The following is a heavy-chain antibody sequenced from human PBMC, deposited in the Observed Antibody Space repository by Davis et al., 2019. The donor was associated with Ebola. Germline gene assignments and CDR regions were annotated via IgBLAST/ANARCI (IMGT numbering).Heavy chain of an antibody. J-gene: IGHJ4*02. CDR1: GYSFTSYW. CDR3: ARHSDGYVDY. V-gene: IGHV5-51*01. CDR2: IYPGDSDT. Sequence: GGSLRLSCKGSGYSFTSYWIGWVRQMPGKGLEWMGFIYPGDSDTRYSPSFQGQVTISADKSISTAYLQWSSLKASDTAMYYCARHSDGYVDYWGQGTLVTVSS. D-gene: IGHD2-15*01.